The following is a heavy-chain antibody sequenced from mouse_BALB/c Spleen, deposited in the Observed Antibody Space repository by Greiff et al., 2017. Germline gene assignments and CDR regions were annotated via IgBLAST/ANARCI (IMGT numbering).Heavy chain of an antibody. CDR3: ARNPYGYRLYYAMDY. CDR2: IWSGGST. CDR1: GFSLTSYG. J-gene: IGHJ4*01. Sequence: VKLMESGPGLVQPSQSLSITCTVSGFSLTSYGVHWVRQSPGKGLEWLGVIWSGGSTDYNAAFISRLSISKDNSKSQVFFKMNSLQANDTAIYYCARNPYGYRLYYAMDYWGQGTSVTVSS. V-gene: IGHV2-2*02. D-gene: IGHD2-2*01.